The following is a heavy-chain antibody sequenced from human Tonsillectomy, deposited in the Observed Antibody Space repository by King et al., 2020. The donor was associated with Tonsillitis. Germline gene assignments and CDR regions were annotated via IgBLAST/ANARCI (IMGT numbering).Heavy chain of an antibody. D-gene: IGHD3-10*01. J-gene: IGHJ4*02. CDR2: INGAGVST. CDR3: ANGSQSGNPYYFDY. Sequence: VQLVESGGGLVQPGGSLRLSCAASGFTFSNYAMSWVRQAPGKGLEWVSAINGAGVSTYHADSVKGRFTISRDNSKNTLYLQMNSLRAEDTAVYYCANGSQSGNPYYFDYWGQGTLVTVSS. V-gene: IGHV3-23*04. CDR1: GFTFSNYA.